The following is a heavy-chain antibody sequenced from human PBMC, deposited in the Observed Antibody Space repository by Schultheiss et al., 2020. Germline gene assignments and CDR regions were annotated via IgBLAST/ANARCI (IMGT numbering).Heavy chain of an antibody. V-gene: IGHV3-7*01. CDR1: GFTFSSYW. J-gene: IGHJ4*02. Sequence: GGSLRLSCAASGFTFSSYWMSWVRQAPGKGLEWVANIKQDGSEKYYVDSVKGRFTISRDNAKNSLYLQMNSLRAEDTAVYYCARDRRLVPRYDILTGYFLFDYWGKGTLVTVSS. D-gene: IGHD3-9*01. CDR2: IKQDGSEK. CDR3: ARDRRLVPRYDILTGYFLFDY.